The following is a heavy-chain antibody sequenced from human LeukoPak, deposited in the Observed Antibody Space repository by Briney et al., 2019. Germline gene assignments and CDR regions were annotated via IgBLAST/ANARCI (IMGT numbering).Heavy chain of an antibody. Sequence: GGSLRLSCAASGFAFSSYAMTWVRQAPGKGLEWVSAISGSGSSTFYADSVKGRFTISRDNSKSTLYLQMNSLRAEDTAIYYCAQTSGSGNYYYYYYYGMDVWGQGTTVTVSS. V-gene: IGHV3-23*01. J-gene: IGHJ6*02. CDR1: GFAFSSYA. D-gene: IGHD3-10*01. CDR2: ISGSGSST. CDR3: AQTSGSGNYYYYYYYGMDV.